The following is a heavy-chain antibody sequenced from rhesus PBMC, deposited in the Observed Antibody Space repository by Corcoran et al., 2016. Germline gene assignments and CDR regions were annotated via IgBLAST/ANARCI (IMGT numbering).Heavy chain of an antibody. CDR3: TRVTGTTHFDY. J-gene: IGHJ4*01. V-gene: IGHV3S16*01. D-gene: IGHD1-7*02. CDR2: ISSDQSYI. CDR1: GFTFRSYG. Sequence: EVQLVESGGGLVQPGGSLRLSCAASGFTFRSYGLSWVRQAQGKGPEWVSTISSDQSYIYYADSVKGRFTISRDNAKNSLSLQMNSLRAEDTAVYYCTRVTGTTHFDYWGQGVLVTVSS.